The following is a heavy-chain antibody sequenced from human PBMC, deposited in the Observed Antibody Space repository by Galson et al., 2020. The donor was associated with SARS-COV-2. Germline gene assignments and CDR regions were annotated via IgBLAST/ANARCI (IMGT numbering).Heavy chain of an antibody. CDR3: ARSLRERGRWPLAGQLYMDV. D-gene: IGHD1-1*01. Sequence: LEPLSHPCTVSGGSISGYYWSWIRQAPGKGLEWIGFVSDSGSTRYNPSLNSRVTISVDTSMNHFSLKLRSVTAADTAVYHCARSLRERGRWPLAGQLYMDVWGKGTTVTVSS. CDR1: GGSISGYY. J-gene: IGHJ6*03. CDR2: VSDSGST. V-gene: IGHV4-59*01.